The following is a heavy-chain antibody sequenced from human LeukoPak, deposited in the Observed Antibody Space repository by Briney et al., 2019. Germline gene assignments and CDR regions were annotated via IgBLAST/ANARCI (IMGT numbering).Heavy chain of an antibody. D-gene: IGHD3-10*01. V-gene: IGHV3-30-3*01. J-gene: IGHJ3*02. CDR1: GFTFSSYA. CDR3: ARDTARSGSLDI. CDR2: ISYDGSNK. Sequence: GGSLRLSYAASGFTFSSYAMHWVRQAPGKGLEWVAVISYDGSNKYYADSVKGRFTISRDNSKNTLYLQMNSLRAEDTAVYYCARDTARSGSLDIWGQGTMVTVSS.